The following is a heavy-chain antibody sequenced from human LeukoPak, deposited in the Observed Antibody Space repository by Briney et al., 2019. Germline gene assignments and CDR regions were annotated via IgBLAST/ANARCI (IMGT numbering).Heavy chain of an antibody. J-gene: IGHJ4*02. V-gene: IGHV3-23*01. CDR1: GFTFSNYA. Sequence: PGGSLRLSCAASGFTFSNYAVSWVRQAPGKGLEWVSVISGNGGSTYYADSVKGRFTISRDNSKNTLYLQMNSLRAEDTAVYYCARGDAGLVRRYYFDHWGQGTLVTVSS. CDR2: ISGNGGST. CDR3: ARGDAGLVRRYYFDH. D-gene: IGHD5-18*01.